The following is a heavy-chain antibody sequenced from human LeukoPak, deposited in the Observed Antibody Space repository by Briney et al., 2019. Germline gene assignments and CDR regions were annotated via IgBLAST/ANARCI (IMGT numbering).Heavy chain of an antibody. V-gene: IGHV1-2*02. CDR3: ARDTCSGGSCYPGGWFDP. D-gene: IGHD2-15*01. CDR2: INPNSVGT. J-gene: IGHJ5*02. Sequence: GASVKVSCKASGYTFTDYYIHWVRQAPGQGLEWMGWINPNSVGTKYAQKFQGRVTMTRDTSLSTAYMELNRLRSDDTAVYYCARDTCSGGSCYPGGWFDPWGQGTLVTVSS. CDR1: GYTFTDYY.